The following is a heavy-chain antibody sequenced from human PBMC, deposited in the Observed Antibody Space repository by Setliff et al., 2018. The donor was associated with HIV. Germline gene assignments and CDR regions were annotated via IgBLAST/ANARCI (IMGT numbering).Heavy chain of an antibody. D-gene: IGHD2-15*01. CDR1: GFTFSTYE. Sequence: GGSLRLSCAASGFTFSTYEMNWVRKAPGKGLEWISYISSSGDTIYYADSVKGRFTISGDNAKNSLYLQMNSLSAEDTAVYYCARLGHCYGGGCNFDTFDVWGQGTMVTVSS. J-gene: IGHJ3*01. CDR3: ARLGHCYGGGCNFDTFDV. CDR2: ISSSGDTI. V-gene: IGHV3-48*03.